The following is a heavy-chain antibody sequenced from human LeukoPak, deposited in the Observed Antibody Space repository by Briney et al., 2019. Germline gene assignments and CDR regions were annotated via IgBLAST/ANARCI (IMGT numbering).Heavy chain of an antibody. CDR1: GFTFSSYW. V-gene: IGHV3-74*01. D-gene: IGHD2-15*01. CDR2: INSDGSST. J-gene: IGHJ6*03. CDR3: ARAEYCSGGSCYFNYYYYMDV. Sequence: GGSLRLSCAASGFTFSSYWMHWVRQAPGKGLVWVSRINSDGSSTSYADSVKGRFTISRDNAKNTLYLQMNSLRAEDTAVYYCARAEYCSGGSCYFNYYYYMDVWGKGTTVTISS.